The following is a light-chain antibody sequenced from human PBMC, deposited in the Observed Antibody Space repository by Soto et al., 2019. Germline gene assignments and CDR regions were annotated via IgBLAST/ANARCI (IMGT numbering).Light chain of an antibody. J-gene: IGKJ4*01. CDR2: DAS. Sequence: EIVLTQSPATLSLSPGETATLSCRASQRVGSYLAWYQQKPGQAPRLLIYDASTRATGIPARFSGSGSGTDFTLTISSLEPEAFAVYYCQQRTNSPPVTFGGGTKVEIK. CDR1: QRVGSY. V-gene: IGKV3-11*01. CDR3: QQRTNSPPVT.